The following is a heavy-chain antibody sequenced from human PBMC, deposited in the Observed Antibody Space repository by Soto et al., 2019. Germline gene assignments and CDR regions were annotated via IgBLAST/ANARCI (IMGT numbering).Heavy chain of an antibody. Sequence: SETLSLTCAVSGGSISSGDYSWSWIRQPPGKGLEWIGYIYHSGSTYYNPSLKSRVTISVDRSKNQFSLKLSSVTAADTAVYYCARAYYGSGRRVYNWFDPWGQGTLVTVSS. J-gene: IGHJ5*02. CDR1: GGSISSGDYS. CDR2: IYHSGST. V-gene: IGHV4-30-2*01. CDR3: ARAYYGSGRRVYNWFDP. D-gene: IGHD3-10*01.